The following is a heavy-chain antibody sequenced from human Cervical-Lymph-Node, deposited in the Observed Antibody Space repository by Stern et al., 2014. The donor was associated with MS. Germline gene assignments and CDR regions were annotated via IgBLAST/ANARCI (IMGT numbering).Heavy chain of an antibody. CDR3: ARRKYSSSYYYYFGMDV. V-gene: IGHV5-51*03. J-gene: IGHJ6*02. CDR2: IFPGAADA. D-gene: IGHD6-13*01. CDR1: GYTFSNYW. Sequence: VQLVQSGAEVKKPGESLRVSCKGSGYTFSNYWIGWVRQVPGKGLEWMGSIFPGAADARYTPSFQGRVTISADKSSTTAFLQWNSLKASDTAMYYCARRKYSSSYYYYFGMDVWGQGTTVTVSS.